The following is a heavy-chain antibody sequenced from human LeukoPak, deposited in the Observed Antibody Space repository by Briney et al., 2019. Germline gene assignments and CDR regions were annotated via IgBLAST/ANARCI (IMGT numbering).Heavy chain of an antibody. CDR1: GFTFSNYA. Sequence: GGSLRLSCAASGFTFSNYAMRWVPQAPGKGLEWVSGIGASGGSTYYADSVKGRFTISRDNSKNTLYLQMNSLRTEDTAVYYCAKAEGYDILTGLDYWGQGTLVTVSS. CDR2: IGASGGST. V-gene: IGHV3-23*01. CDR3: AKAEGYDILTGLDY. D-gene: IGHD3-9*01. J-gene: IGHJ4*02.